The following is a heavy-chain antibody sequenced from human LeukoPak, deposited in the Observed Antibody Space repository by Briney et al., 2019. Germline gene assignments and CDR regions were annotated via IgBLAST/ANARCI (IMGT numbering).Heavy chain of an antibody. D-gene: IGHD3-10*01. J-gene: IGHJ4*02. CDR1: GGTVSSYA. Sequence: ASVKVSCKASGGTVSSYAISWVRQAPGQGLEWMGRIIPILGIANYAQKFQGRVTITADKSTSTAYMELSSLRSEDTAVYYCARDRSYYGSGSYLFYWGQGTLVTVSS. CDR3: ARDRSYYGSGSYLFY. V-gene: IGHV1-69*04. CDR2: IIPILGIA.